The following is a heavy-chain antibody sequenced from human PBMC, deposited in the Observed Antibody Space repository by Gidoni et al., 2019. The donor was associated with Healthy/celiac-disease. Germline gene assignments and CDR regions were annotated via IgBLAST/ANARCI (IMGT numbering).Heavy chain of an antibody. CDR3: AKYSSSTFPEVY. V-gene: IGHV3-23*01. D-gene: IGHD6-13*01. J-gene: IGHJ4*02. CDR2: ISGSGGST. CDR1: GSTFSSYA. Sequence: EVQLLESGGGLVQPGGSLRLSCAAPGSTFSSYAMRWVRQAPGKGLEWVSAISGSGGSTYYADSVKGRFTISRDNSKNTLYLQMNSLRAEDTAVYYCAKYSSSTFPEVYWGQGTLVTVSS.